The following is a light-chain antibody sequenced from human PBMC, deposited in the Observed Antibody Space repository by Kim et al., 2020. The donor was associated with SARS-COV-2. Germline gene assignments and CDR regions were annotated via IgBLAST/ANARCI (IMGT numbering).Light chain of an antibody. CDR3: QAWDSSTGV. V-gene: IGLV3-1*01. CDR1: KVGDKY. CDR2: QDS. J-gene: IGLJ3*02. Sequence: SGAPGQTARVTRSGDKVGDKYGCWYQQEPGPSPVLVIYQDSKRPSGIPERFSGSNSGNTATLTISGTQAMDEADYYCQAWDSSTGVFGGGTQLTVL.